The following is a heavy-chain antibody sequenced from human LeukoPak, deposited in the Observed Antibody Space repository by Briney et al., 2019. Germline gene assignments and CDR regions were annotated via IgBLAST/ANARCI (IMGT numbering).Heavy chain of an antibody. J-gene: IGHJ6*03. CDR2: FSDMNGRT. CDR1: GFTFRNYA. Sequence: GGSLSLSCAASGFTFRNYAMTWVGQAPGKGLEWGPSFSDMNGRTYYADSVKSRFTVSRDNSKNTLYLQMNSLRAEDTAVYYCAKGHTTIFGVVIRNHYYMDVWGKGTTVTVSS. CDR3: AKGHTTIFGVVIRNHYYMDV. D-gene: IGHD3-3*01. V-gene: IGHV3-23*01.